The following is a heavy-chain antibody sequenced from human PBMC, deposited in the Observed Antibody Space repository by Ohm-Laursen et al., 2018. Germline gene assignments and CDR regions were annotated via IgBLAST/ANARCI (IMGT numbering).Heavy chain of an antibody. CDR2: IYPGDSDT. Sequence: GESLKISCKASGYSFTSYWIGWVRQMPGKGLEWMGIIYPGDSDTRYSPSFQGQVTISADKPISTAYLQWSSLKASDTAMYYCATQYSTTVVTVGMNAFDIWGQGTMVTVSS. J-gene: IGHJ3*02. D-gene: IGHD4-23*01. CDR1: GYSFTSYW. V-gene: IGHV5-51*04. CDR3: ATQYSTTVVTVGMNAFDI.